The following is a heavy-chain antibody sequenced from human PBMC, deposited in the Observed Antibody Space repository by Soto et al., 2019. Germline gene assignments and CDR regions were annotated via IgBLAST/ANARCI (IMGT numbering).Heavy chain of an antibody. D-gene: IGHD2-15*01. J-gene: IGHJ3*02. CDR3: ARGAVVAATPCAFDI. CDR1: GGSFSGYY. V-gene: IGHV4-34*01. CDR2: INHSGST. Sequence: SETLSLTCAVYGGSFSGYYWSWIRQPPGKGLEWIGEINHSGSTNYNPSLKSRVTISVDTSKNQFSLKLSSVTAADTAVYYCARGAVVAATPCAFDIWGQGTMVTVSS.